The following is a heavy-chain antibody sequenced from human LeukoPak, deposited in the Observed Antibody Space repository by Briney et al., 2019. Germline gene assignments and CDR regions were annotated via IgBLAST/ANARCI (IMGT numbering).Heavy chain of an antibody. CDR2: IGAGSGTT. J-gene: IGHJ4*02. CDR3: ARNWNYDD. V-gene: IGHV3-23*01. CDR1: GFTFNSYA. D-gene: IGHD1-7*01. Sequence: GSLRLSCAASGFTFNSYAMTWVRQAPGRGLECVSSIGAGSGTTHYADSVKGRFTISRDNSKNTLYLQMNSLRAEDTAVYYCARNWNYDDWGQGTLVTVSS.